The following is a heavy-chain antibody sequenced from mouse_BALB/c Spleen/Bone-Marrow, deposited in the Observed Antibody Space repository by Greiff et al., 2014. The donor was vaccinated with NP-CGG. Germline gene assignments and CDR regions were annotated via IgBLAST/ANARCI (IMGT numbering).Heavy chain of an antibody. V-gene: IGHV5-9-2*01. J-gene: IGHJ3*01. CDR1: GFSFNSYG. CDR2: ISGGGSYT. CDR3: ARHAYYDQTEVSFVY. D-gene: IGHD2-4*01. Sequence: DVMLVESGGGLVKSGGSLKLSCAASGFSFNSYGMSWVRQTPEKRLEWVATISGGGSYTFYPDSVKGRLTISRDNAKNNLYLQLSSLRSEDTALYYCARHAYYDQTEVSFVYWGQGTLVTVSA.